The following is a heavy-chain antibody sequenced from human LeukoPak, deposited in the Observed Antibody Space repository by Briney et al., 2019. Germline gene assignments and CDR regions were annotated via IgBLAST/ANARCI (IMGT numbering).Heavy chain of an antibody. V-gene: IGHV3-21*04. D-gene: IGHD3-10*01. CDR2: ISSSSSYI. Sequence: GGSLRLSCAASGFTFSSYSMNWVRQAPGKGLEWVSSISSSSSYIYYADSVKGRFTISRDSSKNTLYLQMNSLRAEDTAVYYCAKDRAPTTGSSDYWGQGTLVTVSS. CDR3: AKDRAPTTGSSDY. J-gene: IGHJ4*02. CDR1: GFTFSSYS.